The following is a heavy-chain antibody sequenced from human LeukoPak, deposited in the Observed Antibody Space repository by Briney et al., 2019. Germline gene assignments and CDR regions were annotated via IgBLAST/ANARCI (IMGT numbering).Heavy chain of an antibody. J-gene: IGHJ4*02. V-gene: IGHV3-23*01. CDR1: GFTFSDYA. Sequence: GGSLRLSCVVSGFTFSDYAMSWVRQAPEKGLDWVSVISGSAHKIRYADSVKGRFTISRDNSKNTLYLQMNSLRAEDTAVYYCVRAAPGDCSSTSCSLFDNWGQGILVTVSS. CDR2: ISGSAHKI. D-gene: IGHD2-2*01. CDR3: VRAAPGDCSSTSCSLFDN.